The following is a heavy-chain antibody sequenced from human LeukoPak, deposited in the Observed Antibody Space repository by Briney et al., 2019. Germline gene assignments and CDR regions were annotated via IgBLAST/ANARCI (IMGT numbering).Heavy chain of an antibody. V-gene: IGHV3-23*01. J-gene: IGHJ4*02. D-gene: IGHD4-17*01. CDR2: ISVSGGST. Sequence: PGGSLRLSCAASGFTFSWYAMSWVRQAPEKGLEWVSTISVSGGSTYYADSVKGRFTNSRDDSRSTLYLQINSLRAEDTAVYYCAKDPIPHHYDDYVPFDYWGQGTLVTVSS. CDR1: GFTFSWYA. CDR3: AKDPIPHHYDDYVPFDY.